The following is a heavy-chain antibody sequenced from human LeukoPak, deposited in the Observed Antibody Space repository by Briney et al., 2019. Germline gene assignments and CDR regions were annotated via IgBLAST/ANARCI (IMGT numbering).Heavy chain of an antibody. J-gene: IGHJ3*02. D-gene: IGHD6-19*01. Sequence: GGSLRLSCAASGFTFSSYSMNWVRQAPGEGLEWVSSISSSSSYIYYADSVKGRFTISRDNAKNSLYLQMNSLRAEDTAVYYCARDYYSSGWRDALDIRGQGTMVTVSS. V-gene: IGHV3-21*01. CDR1: GFTFSSYS. CDR2: ISSSSSYI. CDR3: ARDYYSSGWRDALDI.